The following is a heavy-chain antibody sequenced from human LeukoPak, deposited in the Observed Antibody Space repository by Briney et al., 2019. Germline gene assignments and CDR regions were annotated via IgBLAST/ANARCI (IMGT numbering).Heavy chain of an antibody. V-gene: IGHV1-18*01. D-gene: IGHD2-21*02. CDR2: ISVYNGNT. Sequence: ASVKVSCRASGYIFTSYGISWVRQAPGQGLEWMGWISVYNGNTNYAQKLQGRVTMTTDTSTSTAYMELRSLRSDDTAVYYCARGIVVVTAISPLSEYFQHWGQGTLVTVSS. J-gene: IGHJ1*01. CDR1: GYIFTSYG. CDR3: ARGIVVVTAISPLSEYFQH.